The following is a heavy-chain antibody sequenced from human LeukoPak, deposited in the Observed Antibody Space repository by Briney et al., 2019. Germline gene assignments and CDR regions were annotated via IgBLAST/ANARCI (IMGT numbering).Heavy chain of an antibody. J-gene: IGHJ4*02. CDR2: IYYSGST. D-gene: IGHD6-13*01. CDR1: GGSISSYY. V-gene: IGHV4-59*08. CDR3: ARGSYSSSWFDY. Sequence: SETLSLTCTVSGGSISSYYWSWIRQPPGKGLERIGYIYYSGSTNYNPSLKSRVTISVDTSKNQFSLKLSSVTAADTAVYYCARGSYSSSWFDYWGQGTLVTVSS.